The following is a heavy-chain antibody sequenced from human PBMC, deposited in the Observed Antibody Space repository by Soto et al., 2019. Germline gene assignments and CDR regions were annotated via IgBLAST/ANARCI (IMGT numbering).Heavy chain of an antibody. J-gene: IGHJ6*02. Sequence: SETLSLTCTVSGGSISSSSYCCICMRQHPWKGLELIGSIYYSGSTYYNPSLKSRVTISVDTSKNQLSLKLSSVTAADTAVYYCARHRKHSRDYDFWSGPYHYYGMDAWGQGTTVTVSS. CDR1: GGSISSSSYC. V-gene: IGHV4-39*01. CDR3: ARHRKHSRDYDFWSGPYHYYGMDA. D-gene: IGHD3-3*01. CDR2: IYYSGST.